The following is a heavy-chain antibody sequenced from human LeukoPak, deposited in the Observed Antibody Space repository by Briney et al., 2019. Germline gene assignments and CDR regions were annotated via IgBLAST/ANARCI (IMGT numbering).Heavy chain of an antibody. Sequence: SGTLSLTCAVSGGSISGSSYYWAWIRQPPGKGLEWIGSGFYSGSAYYSPSLKSRVTISVDTSKNQFSLNLSSVTAADTAVYYCARLRGAMTPVTSDFDYWGQGTLVTVSS. J-gene: IGHJ4*02. CDR2: GFYSGSA. D-gene: IGHD4-17*01. CDR3: ARLRGAMTPVTSDFDY. CDR1: GGSISGSSYY. V-gene: IGHV4-39*01.